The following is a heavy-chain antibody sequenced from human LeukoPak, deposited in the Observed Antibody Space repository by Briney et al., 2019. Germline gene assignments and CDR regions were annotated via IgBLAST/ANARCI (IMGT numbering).Heavy chain of an antibody. Sequence: GGSLRLSCAASGFTFSSYGMHWVRQAPGKGLEWVAVIWYDGSNKYYADSVKGRFTISRDNAKNSLYLQMNSLRAEDTAVYYCAREVGDGFDLWGRGTLVTVSS. CDR3: AREVGDGFDL. J-gene: IGHJ2*01. D-gene: IGHD4-17*01. CDR2: IWYDGSNK. CDR1: GFTFSSYG. V-gene: IGHV3-33*01.